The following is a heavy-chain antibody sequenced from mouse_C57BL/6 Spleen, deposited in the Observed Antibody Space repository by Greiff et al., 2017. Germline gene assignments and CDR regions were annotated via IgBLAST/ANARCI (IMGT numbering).Heavy chain of an antibody. D-gene: IGHD1-1*01. J-gene: IGHJ3*01. CDR3: ATVTTVVGGFAY. CDR2: IYPGDGDT. V-gene: IGHV1-82*01. CDR1: GYAFSSSW. Sequence: VQLQQSGPELVKPGASVKISCKASGYAFSSSWMNWVKQRPGKGLEWIGRIYPGDGDTNYNGKFKGKATLTADKSSRTAYMQLSSLTSEDSAVYFCATVTTVVGGFAYWGQGTLVTVSA.